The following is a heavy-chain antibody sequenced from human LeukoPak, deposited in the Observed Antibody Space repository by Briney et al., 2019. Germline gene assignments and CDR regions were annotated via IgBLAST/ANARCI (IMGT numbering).Heavy chain of an antibody. V-gene: IGHV3-21*01. Sequence: GWSLRLSCAASGFTFSSYSMNWVRQAPGKGLEWVSSIGSANSYIYYADSLKGRFTISRDNAKNSLYLQMNSLRAGDTAVYYCAGASGGNRPFDYWGQGTLVTVSS. CDR1: GFTFSSYS. CDR2: IGSANSYI. J-gene: IGHJ4*02. CDR3: AGASGGNRPFDY. D-gene: IGHD1-14*01.